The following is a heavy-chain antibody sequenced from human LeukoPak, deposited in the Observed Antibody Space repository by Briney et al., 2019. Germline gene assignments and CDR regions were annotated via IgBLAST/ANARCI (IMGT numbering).Heavy chain of an antibody. CDR3: ARGEDAVVTIFYYYYYGMDV. D-gene: IGHD5-12*01. CDR2: INHSVST. Sequence: PSETLSLTCPVYGGSSSGYYWSWIGHPPGKGLEWIGEINHSVSTNYNPSLKIRVTISVDTSKNQFSLKLSSVTAADTAVYYCARGEDAVVTIFYYYYYGMDVWGKGATVTVPS. CDR1: GGSSSGYY. V-gene: IGHV4-34*01. J-gene: IGHJ6*01.